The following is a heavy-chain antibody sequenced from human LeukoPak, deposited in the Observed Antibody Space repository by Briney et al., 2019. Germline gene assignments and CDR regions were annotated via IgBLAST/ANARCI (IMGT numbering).Heavy chain of an antibody. Sequence: SETLSLTCTVSGGSISSSSYYWGWIRQPPGKGLEWIGSIYYSGSTYYNPSLKSRVTISVDTSKNQFSLKLSSVTAADTAVYYCAREGGLGARYFDYWGQGTLVTVSS. J-gene: IGHJ4*02. CDR3: AREGGLGARYFDY. CDR1: GGSISSSSYY. D-gene: IGHD3/OR15-3a*01. V-gene: IGHV4-39*02. CDR2: IYYSGST.